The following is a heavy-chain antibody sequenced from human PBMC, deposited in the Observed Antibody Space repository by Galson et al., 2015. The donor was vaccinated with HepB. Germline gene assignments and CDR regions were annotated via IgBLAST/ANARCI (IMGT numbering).Heavy chain of an antibody. CDR3: AKESRRYCSSTSCYWFQH. J-gene: IGHJ1*01. D-gene: IGHD2-2*01. Sequence: SLRLSCAASGFTFSSYGMHWVRLAPGKGLEWVAVISYDGSNKYYADSVKGRFTISRDNSKNTLYLQMNSLRAEDTAVYYCAKESRRYCSSTSCYWFQHWGQGTLVTVSS. V-gene: IGHV3-30*18. CDR2: ISYDGSNK. CDR1: GFTFSSYG.